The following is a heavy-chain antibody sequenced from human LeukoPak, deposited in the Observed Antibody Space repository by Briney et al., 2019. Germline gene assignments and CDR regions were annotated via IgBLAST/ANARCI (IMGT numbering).Heavy chain of an antibody. Sequence: PGGSLRLSCAGYGFPFSTNDMVWVRQTPGKGLEWVSNISGRSGATYYVDSVKGRFTVSRDNSKDTLYLQMHSLRAEDTAIYFCAKSGYFAYDFGGQGTKVTVSS. D-gene: IGHD2-2*03. CDR3: AKSGYFAYDF. V-gene: IGHV3-23*01. J-gene: IGHJ3*01. CDR1: GFPFSTND. CDR2: ISGRSGAT.